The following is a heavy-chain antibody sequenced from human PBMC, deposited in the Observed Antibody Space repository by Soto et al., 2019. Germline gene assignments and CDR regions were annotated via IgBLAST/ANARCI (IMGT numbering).Heavy chain of an antibody. V-gene: IGHV4-39*02. Sequence: SETLSLTCTVSGGSISSSSYYWGWIRQPPGKGLEWIGSFYYSGSTHYNPSLKSRVTISVDTSKNQFSLKLSSVTAADTAVYYCARDGWQFDYWGQGTLVTVSS. CDR3: ARDGWQFDY. CDR2: FYYSGST. D-gene: IGHD6-19*01. J-gene: IGHJ4*02. CDR1: GGSISSSSYY.